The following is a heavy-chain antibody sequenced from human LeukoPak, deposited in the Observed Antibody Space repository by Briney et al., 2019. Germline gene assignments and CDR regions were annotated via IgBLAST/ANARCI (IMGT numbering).Heavy chain of an antibody. V-gene: IGHV3-21*01. CDR3: ARVSILTGYYLLDY. J-gene: IGHJ4*02. CDR2: ISSSSSYI. D-gene: IGHD3-9*01. Sequence: NPGGSLRLSCAASGFTFSSYSMNWVRQAPGKGLEWVSSISSSSSYIYYADSVKGRFTISRDNAKNSLYLQMNSLRAEDTAVYYCARVSILTGYYLLDYWGQGTLVTVSS. CDR1: GFTFSSYS.